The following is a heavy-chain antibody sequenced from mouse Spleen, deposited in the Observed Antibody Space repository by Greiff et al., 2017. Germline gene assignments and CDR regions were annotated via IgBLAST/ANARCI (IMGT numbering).Heavy chain of an antibody. Sequence: VQLQQSGAELAKPGASVKMSCKASGYTFTSYWMHWVKQRPGQGLEWIGYINPSTGYTEYNQKFKDKATLTADKSSSTAYMQLSSLTSEDSAVYYCARRWSYYFDYWGQGTTLTVSS. J-gene: IGHJ2*01. CDR1: GYTFTSYW. D-gene: IGHD2-3*01. V-gene: IGHV1-7*01. CDR2: INPSTGYT. CDR3: ARRWSYYFDY.